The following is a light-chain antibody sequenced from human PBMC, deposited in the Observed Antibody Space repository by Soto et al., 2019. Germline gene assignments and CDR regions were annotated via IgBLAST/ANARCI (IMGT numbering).Light chain of an antibody. Sequence: DIVMTQSQGTLSVSPAERATLSCMASHRVSSYLAWYQQKPGQAPRLLIFATSTRATGIPARFSGSGSGTEFTLTISSLQSEDFAVYYCQQYNNWPLTFGGGTKVDTK. J-gene: IGKJ4*01. V-gene: IGKV3-15*01. CDR3: QQYNNWPLT. CDR1: HRVSSY. CDR2: ATS.